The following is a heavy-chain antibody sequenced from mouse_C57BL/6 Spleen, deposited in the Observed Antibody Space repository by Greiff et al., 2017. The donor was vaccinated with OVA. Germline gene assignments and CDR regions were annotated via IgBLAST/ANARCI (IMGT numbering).Heavy chain of an antibody. V-gene: IGHV1-72*01. CDR1: GYTFTSYW. D-gene: IGHD2-4*01. CDR3: ARSIYYDYDGALFDY. Sequence: QVQLQQPGAELVKPGASVKLSCKASGYTFTSYWMHWVKQRPGRGLEWIGRIDPNSGGTKYNEKFKSKATLTVDKPSSTAYMQLRSLTSKDAAVYYYARSIYYDYDGALFDYWGQGTTLTVSS. CDR2: IDPNSGGT. J-gene: IGHJ2*01.